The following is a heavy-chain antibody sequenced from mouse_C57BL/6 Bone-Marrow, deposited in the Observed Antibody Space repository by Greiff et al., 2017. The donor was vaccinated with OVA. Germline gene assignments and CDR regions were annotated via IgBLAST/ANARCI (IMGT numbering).Heavy chain of an antibody. D-gene: IGHD1-1*01. Sequence: VQLQQSGAELAKPGASVTLSCKASGYTFTSYWMHWVKQRPGQGLELIGYINPSSVYTKYNQKFKDKATLTADKSSSTAYMQLSSLTYEDSAVYYCAPYGSSPYWYFDVWGTGTTVTVSS. CDR2: INPSSVYT. CDR1: GYTFTSYW. CDR3: APYGSSPYWYFDV. J-gene: IGHJ1*03. V-gene: IGHV1-7*01.